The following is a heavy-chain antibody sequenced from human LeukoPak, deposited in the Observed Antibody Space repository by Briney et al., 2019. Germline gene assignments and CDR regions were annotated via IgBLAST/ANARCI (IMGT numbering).Heavy chain of an antibody. CDR1: GYTFTGYY. CDR3: ARDLTATNRWFDP. CDR2: INPNSGGT. J-gene: IGHJ5*02. V-gene: IGHV1-2*02. D-gene: IGHD2-21*02. Sequence: GASVKVSCKASGYTFTGYYMHWVRQAPGQGLEWMGWINPNSGGTNYAQKFQGRVTMTRDTSISTAYMELSRLRSDDTAVYYCARDLTATNRWFDPWGQGTLVTVSS.